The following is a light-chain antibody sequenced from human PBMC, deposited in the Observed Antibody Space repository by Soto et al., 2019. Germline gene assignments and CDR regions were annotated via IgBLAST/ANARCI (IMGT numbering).Light chain of an antibody. CDR2: EVI. CDR3: RSYAGSNNLHVL. CDR1: SSDVGGYEY. J-gene: IGLJ2*01. Sequence: QSVLTQPPSASGAPGQSVTISCTGSSSDVGGYEYVSWYQQHPGKAPKLIIYEVIKRPSGVPDRFSGSKSGNTACLTVSGLQAEDESHYYGRSYAGSNNLHVLFGGGTKLTVL. V-gene: IGLV2-8*01.